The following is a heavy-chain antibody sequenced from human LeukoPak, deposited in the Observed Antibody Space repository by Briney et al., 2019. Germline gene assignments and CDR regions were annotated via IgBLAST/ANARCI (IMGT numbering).Heavy chain of an antibody. V-gene: IGHV3-23*01. CDR3: SKSYSSGWYFGNGMDV. J-gene: IGHJ6*02. CDR1: GFTFNSYA. CDR2: LSGSGVST. D-gene: IGHD6-19*01. Sequence: SGGSLRLSCAASGFTFNSYAMSWVRQAPGKGLEWVSTLSGSGVSTYYGDSVKGRFTISRDNSKNTLSLQMNRLRAEDAAVYYCSKSYSSGWYFGNGMDVWGQGTTVIVSS.